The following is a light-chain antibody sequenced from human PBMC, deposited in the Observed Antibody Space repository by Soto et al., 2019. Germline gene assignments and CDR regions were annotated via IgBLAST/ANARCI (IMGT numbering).Light chain of an antibody. CDR2: AAS. CDR1: QGISTY. V-gene: IGKV1-9*01. J-gene: IGKJ5*01. CDR3: QQLNGFPIT. Sequence: IQLTQSPSSLSASVGDRVTITCRASQGISTYLAWYQQKPGKAPKLLIYAASTLQSGVPSRFSGSGSGTDFTLTISSLQPEDSATYYCQQLNGFPITFGQGTRLEIK.